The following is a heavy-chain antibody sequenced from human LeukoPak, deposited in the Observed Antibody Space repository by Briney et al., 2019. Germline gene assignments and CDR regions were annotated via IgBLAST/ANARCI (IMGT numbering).Heavy chain of an antibody. CDR1: GGSISSYY. CDR3: ARGGDGYNPDFDY. V-gene: IGHV4-59*01. D-gene: IGHD5-24*01. J-gene: IGHJ4*02. Sequence: KSSETLSLTCTVSGGSISSYYWSWIRQPPGKGLEWIGYIYYSGSTNYNPSLKSRVTISVDTSKNQFSLKLSSVTAADTAVYYCARGGDGYNPDFDYWGQGTLVTVSS. CDR2: IYYSGST.